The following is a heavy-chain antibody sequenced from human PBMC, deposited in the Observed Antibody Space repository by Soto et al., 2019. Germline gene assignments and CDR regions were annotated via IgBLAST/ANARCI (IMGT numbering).Heavy chain of an antibody. CDR2: IIPILGIA. J-gene: IGHJ4*02. CDR3: ARDRDYYDSSGSTHGDY. D-gene: IGHD3-22*01. V-gene: IGHV1-69*08. Sequence: QVQLVQSGAEVKKPGSSVKVSCKASGGTFSSYTISWVRQAPGQGLEWMGRIIPILGIANYAQKFQGRVTITADKSTSTAYMELSSLRSEDTAVYYCARDRDYYDSSGSTHGDYWGQGTLVTVSS. CDR1: GGTFSSYT.